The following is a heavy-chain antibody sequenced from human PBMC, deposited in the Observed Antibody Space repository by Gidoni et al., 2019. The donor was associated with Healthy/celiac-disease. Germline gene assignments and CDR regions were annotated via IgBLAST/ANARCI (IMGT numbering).Heavy chain of an antibody. Sequence: QLQLQESGPGLVKPSETLSLTCTVPGGSISSSSYYWGWIRQPPGKGLEWIGSIYYSGSTYYNPSLKSRVTISVDTSKNQFSLKLSSVTAADTAVYYCARQGAAGTLFDYWGQGTLVTVSS. J-gene: IGHJ4*02. CDR3: ARQGAAGTLFDY. CDR1: GGSISSSSYY. D-gene: IGHD6-13*01. CDR2: IYYSGST. V-gene: IGHV4-39*01.